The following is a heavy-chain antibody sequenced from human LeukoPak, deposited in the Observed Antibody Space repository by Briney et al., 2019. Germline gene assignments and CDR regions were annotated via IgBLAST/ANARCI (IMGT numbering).Heavy chain of an antibody. D-gene: IGHD2-15*01. V-gene: IGHV3-23*01. J-gene: IGHJ6*03. CDR2: ISGSGGST. CDR1: GFTFRRYG. CDR3: ARLGRGYYMDV. Sequence: GGSLRLSCAASGFTFRRYGMSWVREAPGKGLEWVSAISGSGGSTYYADSVKGRFTISRDNSKNTLYLQMNSLRADDTAVYYCARLGRGYYMDVWGKGTTVTVTS.